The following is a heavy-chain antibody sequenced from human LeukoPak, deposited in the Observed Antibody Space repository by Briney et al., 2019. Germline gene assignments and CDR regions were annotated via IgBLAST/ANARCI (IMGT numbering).Heavy chain of an antibody. V-gene: IGHV3-11*04. CDR3: ARVDYYDTLVDY. CDR2: ISSSGSTI. CDR1: GFTFSDYY. D-gene: IGHD3-22*01. Sequence: GGSLRPSCAASGFTFSDYYMSWVRQAPGKGLEWVSYISSSGSTIYYADSVKGRFTISRDNAKNSLYLQMNSLRAEDTAVYYCARVDYYDTLVDYWGQGTLVTVSS. J-gene: IGHJ4*02.